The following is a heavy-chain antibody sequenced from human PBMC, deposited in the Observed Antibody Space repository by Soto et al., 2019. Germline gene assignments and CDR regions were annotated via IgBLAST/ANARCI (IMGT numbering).Heavy chain of an antibody. D-gene: IGHD2-21*02. Sequence: PSYTLSLTCIVSGESISSSSYYWGWIRQPPGKGLEWIGSIYYSGRTYYNPSFKSRVTISIDTSKNQFPLKLSSVTATDTAVYYCARQRTTVVTQAYFDHWGQGALVTVSS. CDR1: GESISSSSYY. CDR3: ARQRTTVVTQAYFDH. J-gene: IGHJ4*02. CDR2: IYYSGRT. V-gene: IGHV4-39*01.